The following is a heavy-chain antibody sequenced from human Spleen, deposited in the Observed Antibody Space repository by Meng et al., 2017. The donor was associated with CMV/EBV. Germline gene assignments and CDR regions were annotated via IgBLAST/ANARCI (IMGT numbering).Heavy chain of an antibody. D-gene: IGHD3-16*01. CDR1: GSTFNGYY. J-gene: IGHJ4*02. Sequence: KIGQSWAEVKTHGASVTVTSTASGSTFNGYYMPWVRQAPGQGLEWMGWINPNRGGTNYAQKFQGRVTMTRDTSISTAYMELSRLRSDDTAVYYCARARFGECTFDYWGQGTLVTVSS. V-gene: IGHV1-2*02. CDR3: ARARFGECTFDY. CDR2: INPNRGGT.